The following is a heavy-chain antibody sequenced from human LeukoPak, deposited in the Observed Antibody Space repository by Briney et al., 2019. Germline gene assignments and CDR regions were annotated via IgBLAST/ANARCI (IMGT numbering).Heavy chain of an antibody. Sequence: PGGSLRLSCAASGFTFSSYWMSWVRQAPGKGLEWVSAISGSGGSTYYADSVKGRFTISGDNSKNTLYLQMNSLRAEDTAVYYCAKDFRSGYSYGLPDYWGQGTLVTVSS. D-gene: IGHD5-18*01. CDR2: ISGSGGST. J-gene: IGHJ4*02. CDR1: GFTFSSYW. CDR3: AKDFRSGYSYGLPDY. V-gene: IGHV3-23*01.